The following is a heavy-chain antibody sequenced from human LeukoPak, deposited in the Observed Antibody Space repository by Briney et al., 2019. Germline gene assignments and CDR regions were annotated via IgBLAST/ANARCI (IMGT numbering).Heavy chain of an antibody. CDR2: IYYSGST. CDR3: ARGDSSGYQNPFDY. D-gene: IGHD6-19*01. Sequence: SETLSLTCTVSGGSISSGGYYWSWIRQPPGKGLEWIGYIYYSGSTNYNPSLKSRVTISVDTSKNQFSLKLSSVTAADTAVYYCARGDSSGYQNPFDYWGQGTLVTVSS. V-gene: IGHV4-61*08. J-gene: IGHJ4*02. CDR1: GGSISSGGYY.